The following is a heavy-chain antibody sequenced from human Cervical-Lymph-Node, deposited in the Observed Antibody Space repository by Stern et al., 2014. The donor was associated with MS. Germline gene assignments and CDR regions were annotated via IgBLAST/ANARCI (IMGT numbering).Heavy chain of an antibody. V-gene: IGHV1-69*01. Sequence: VQLVQSGAEVKKPGSSLKVSCKVSGGTFSSYSLNWVRQAPGQGLEWMGGIIPIFSTTNYAQKFQGKVTISADGSTSTAYMEVNKLTSEDTAVYYCAREGIPGAGGTFDNWGQGTLVIVSS. CDR2: IIPIFSTT. CDR1: GGTFSSYS. CDR3: AREGIPGAGGTFDN. J-gene: IGHJ4*02. D-gene: IGHD1-26*01.